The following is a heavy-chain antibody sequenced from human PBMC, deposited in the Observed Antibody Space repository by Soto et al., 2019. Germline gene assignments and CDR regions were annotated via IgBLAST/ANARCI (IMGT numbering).Heavy chain of an antibody. D-gene: IGHD2-2*01. CDR2: ISYDGGNK. Sequence: PVGSLRLSCAASGFTFSSYGMHWVRQAPGKGLEWVAVISYDGGNKYYADSVKGRFTISRDNPKNTLYLQMNSLRLEDTAVYYCAKVSGYCTSSSCSRDYYYYYGMDVWGHGTTVTVSS. V-gene: IGHV3-30*18. CDR3: AKVSGYCTSSSCSRDYYYYYGMDV. CDR1: GFTFSSYG. J-gene: IGHJ6*02.